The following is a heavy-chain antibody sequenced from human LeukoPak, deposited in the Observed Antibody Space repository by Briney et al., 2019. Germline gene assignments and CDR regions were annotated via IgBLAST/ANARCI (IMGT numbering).Heavy chain of an antibody. Sequence: GGSLRLSCAASGFTFNNYTMTWVRQAPGKGLEWVSTISGSGDSTHYADSVKGRFTISRDNAKNSLYLQMNSLRAEDMALYYCAKDTGGSYYYFDYWGQGTLVTVSS. CDR3: AKDTGGSYYYFDY. CDR2: ISGSGDST. J-gene: IGHJ4*02. D-gene: IGHD1-26*01. CDR1: GFTFNNYT. V-gene: IGHV3-23*01.